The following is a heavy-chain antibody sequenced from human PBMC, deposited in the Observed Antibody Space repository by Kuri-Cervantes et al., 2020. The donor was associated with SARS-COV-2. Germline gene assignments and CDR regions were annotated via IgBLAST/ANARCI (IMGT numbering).Heavy chain of an antibody. Sequence: GGSLRLSCAASGFNFSTTDMHWVRQAPGKGLEWVTFISSDGKNKKCMASGKGRSTISRDNSQNTLHLQMKSLRDEDTAIYYCAKDRAGVHDFWGQGTLVTVSS. V-gene: IGHV3-30*18. J-gene: IGHJ4*02. CDR1: GFNFSTTD. CDR3: AKDRAGVHDF. CDR2: ISSDGKNK. D-gene: IGHD2-21*01.